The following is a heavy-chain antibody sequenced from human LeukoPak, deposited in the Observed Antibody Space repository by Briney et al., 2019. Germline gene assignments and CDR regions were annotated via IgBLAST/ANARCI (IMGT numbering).Heavy chain of an antibody. D-gene: IGHD5-24*01. CDR2: INHSGST. V-gene: IGHV4-34*01. J-gene: IGHJ6*03. Sequence: PSETLSLTCAVYGGSFSGYYWSWIRQPPGKGLEWIGEINHSGSTNYNPSLKSRVTISVDTSKNQLSLKLSSVTAADTAVYYCARGRLQRYYYYYMDVWGKGTTVTVSS. CDR1: GGSFSGYY. CDR3: ARGRLQRYYYYYMDV.